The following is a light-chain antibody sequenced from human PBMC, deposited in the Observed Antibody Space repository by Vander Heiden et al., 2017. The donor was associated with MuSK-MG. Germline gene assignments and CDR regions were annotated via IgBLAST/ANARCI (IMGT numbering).Light chain of an antibody. J-gene: IGLJ2*01. Sequence: VSWTVDNPGEAPKLMIYDVTNRPSGVSTRFSGSKSATTASLTISALQAEDEADYYCSSFTTSSTVIFGGGTTVTVL. V-gene: IGLV2-14*03. CDR2: DVT. CDR3: SSFTTSSTVI.